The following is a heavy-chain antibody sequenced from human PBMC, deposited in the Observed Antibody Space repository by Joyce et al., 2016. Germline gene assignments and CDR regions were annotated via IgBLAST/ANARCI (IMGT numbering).Heavy chain of an antibody. Sequence: HLQESGPGLVKPSATLSLPCTISGDSFSDISYYWSWIRQPPGKGLEWLGFIYNSETTHYDPSLGGRLSISAGAAKKQFSLRLTSVTSADTAVYYCATSLPSRVGGFQFFGLDVWGQGTTVIVS. CDR1: GDSFSDISYY. V-gene: IGHV4-61*01. J-gene: IGHJ6*02. CDR2: IYNSETT. CDR3: ATSLPSRVGGFQFFGLDV. D-gene: IGHD3-10*01.